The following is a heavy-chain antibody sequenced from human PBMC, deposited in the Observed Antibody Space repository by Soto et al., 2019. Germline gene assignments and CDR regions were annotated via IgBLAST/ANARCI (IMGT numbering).Heavy chain of an antibody. J-gene: IGHJ6*04. CDR3: ARRLLCFGAKGGVDV. CDR1: GYTFTTYY. V-gene: IGHV1-46*01. CDR2: INPSDGST. Sequence: ASVKVSCKASGYTFTTYYMHWVRHAPGQGLEWMGLINPSDGSTIYAQKFQGRVTMTRDTSTSTVYMELSSLRSEDTAMYYCARRLLCFGAKGGVDVWGEGATVTVSS. D-gene: IGHD3-10*01.